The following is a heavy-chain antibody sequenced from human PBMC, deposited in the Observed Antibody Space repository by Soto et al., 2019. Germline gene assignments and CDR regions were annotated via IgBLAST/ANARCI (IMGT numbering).Heavy chain of an antibody. CDR2: IYHSGST. CDR1: GGSISSGGYS. J-gene: IGHJ5*02. CDR3: ARDCEYYYGSGSSCLDP. V-gene: IGHV4-30-2*01. Sequence: QLQLQESGSGLVKPSQTLSLTCAVSGGSISSGGYSWSCIRQPPGKGLEWIGYIYHSGSTYYNPSLKSRVTISVDRSKNQFSLKLSSVTAADTAVYYCARDCEYYYGSGSSCLDPWGQGTLVTVSS. D-gene: IGHD3-10*01.